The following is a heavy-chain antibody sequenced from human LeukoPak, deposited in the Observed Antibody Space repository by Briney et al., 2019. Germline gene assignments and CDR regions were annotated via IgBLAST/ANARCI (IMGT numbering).Heavy chain of an antibody. V-gene: IGHV1-8*03. CDR2: MNPDTGST. CDR1: GYSFTSFH. J-gene: IGHJ3*02. D-gene: IGHD3/OR15-3a*01. CDR3: ARRGLVAGIYDLVYGFDI. Sequence: ASVKVSCKAAGYSFTSFHINWVRQAPGQGPEWMGWMNPDTGSTGFAQKFQGRPTISQSSSIDTVYMELNSLTSEDTAVYYCARRGLVAGIYDLVYGFDIWGQGTMVTVSS.